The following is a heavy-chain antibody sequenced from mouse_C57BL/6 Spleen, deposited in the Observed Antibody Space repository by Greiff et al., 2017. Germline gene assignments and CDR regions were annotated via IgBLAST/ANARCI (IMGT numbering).Heavy chain of an antibody. CDR3: ARDYSNYVYAMDY. V-gene: IGHV1-82*01. CDR2: IYPGDGDT. Sequence: QVQLQQSGPELVKPGASVKISCKASGYAFSSSWMNWVKQRPGKGLEWIGRIYPGDGDTNYNGKFKGKATLTADKSSSTAYMQLSSLTSEDSAVYFCARDYSNYVYAMDYWGQGTSVTVSS. CDR1: GYAFSSSW. J-gene: IGHJ4*01. D-gene: IGHD2-5*01.